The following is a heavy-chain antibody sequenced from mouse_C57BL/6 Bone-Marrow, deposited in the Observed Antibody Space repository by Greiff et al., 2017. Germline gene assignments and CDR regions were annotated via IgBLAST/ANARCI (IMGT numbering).Heavy chain of an antibody. Sequence: EVMLVESGGDLVKPGGSLKLSCAASGFTFSSDGMSWVRQTPDKRLEWVATISSGGSYTYYPDSVKGRFTISRDNAKNTLYLQMSSLTSEDTAMYYCASPPYLYYFDYWGQGTTLTVSA. CDR2: ISSGGSYT. J-gene: IGHJ2*01. CDR1: GFTFSSDG. V-gene: IGHV5-6*01. CDR3: ASPPYLYYFDY.